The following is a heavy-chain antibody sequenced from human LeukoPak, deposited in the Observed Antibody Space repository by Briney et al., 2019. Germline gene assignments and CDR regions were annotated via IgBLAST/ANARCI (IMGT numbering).Heavy chain of an antibody. Sequence: AGGSLRLSCAASGFTFSSYAMHWVRQAPGKGLEWVAVISYDGSNKYYADSVKGRFTISRDNSKNTLYLQVNSLRAEDTAVYYCARAFSPYYYYGMDVWGQGTTVTVSS. CDR1: GFTFSSYA. CDR3: ARAFSPYYYYGMDV. J-gene: IGHJ6*02. CDR2: ISYDGSNK. V-gene: IGHV3-30-3*01.